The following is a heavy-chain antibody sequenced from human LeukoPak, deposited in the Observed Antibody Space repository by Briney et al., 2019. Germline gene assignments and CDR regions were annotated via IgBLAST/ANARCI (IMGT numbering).Heavy chain of an antibody. V-gene: IGHV3-30*04. CDR2: ISYDGSNK. Sequence: GRSLRLSCAASGFTFSSYAMHWVRQAPGKGLEWVAVISYDGSNKYYADSVKGRFTISRGNSKNTLYLQMNSLRAEDTAVYYCARGLISVAAASFRGYCYGMDVWGQGTTVTVSS. CDR3: ARGLISVAAASFRGYCYGMDV. D-gene: IGHD6-13*01. CDR1: GFTFSSYA. J-gene: IGHJ6*02.